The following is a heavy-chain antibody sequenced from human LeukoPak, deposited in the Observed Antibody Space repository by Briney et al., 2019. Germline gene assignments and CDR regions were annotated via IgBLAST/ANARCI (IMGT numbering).Heavy chain of an antibody. D-gene: IGHD3-10*01. V-gene: IGHV3-21*01. Sequence: GGSLRLSCAASGFTFSSYSTNWVRQAPGKGLEWVSSISSSSSYIYYADSVKGRFTISRDNAKNSLYLQMNSLRAEDTAVYYCARDPYGSGSYYNANFDYWGQGTLVTVSS. J-gene: IGHJ4*02. CDR3: ARDPYGSGSYYNANFDY. CDR1: GFTFSSYS. CDR2: ISSSSSYI.